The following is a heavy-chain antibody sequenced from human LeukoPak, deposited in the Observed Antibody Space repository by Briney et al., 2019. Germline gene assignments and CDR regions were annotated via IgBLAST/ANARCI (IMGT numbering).Heavy chain of an antibody. V-gene: IGHV4-59*04. Sequence: PSETLSLTCRVSSGSMNTHYWSWIRQPPGKGLEWIGHVFYTGSTDYNPSLRSRVAISVDRPKNQFSLKLSSVTAADTAVYYCVRSGGYCSSITCHVEYFDLWGRGTLVTVSS. CDR1: SGSMNTHY. CDR3: VRSGGYCSSITCHVEYFDL. CDR2: VFYTGST. D-gene: IGHD2-2*01. J-gene: IGHJ2*01.